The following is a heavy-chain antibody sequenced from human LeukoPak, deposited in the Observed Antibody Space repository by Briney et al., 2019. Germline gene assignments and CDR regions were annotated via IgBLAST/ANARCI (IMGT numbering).Heavy chain of an antibody. J-gene: IGHJ4*02. CDR3: ATCSYYYDSSGYYPDY. CDR2: FDPEDGET. CDR1: GYTLTELS. V-gene: IGHV1-24*01. D-gene: IGHD3-22*01. Sequence: ASVKVSCKVSGYTLTELSMHWVRQAPGKGLEWMGGFDPEDGETIYAQKFQGRVTMTEDTSTDTAYTELSSLRSEDTAVYYCATCSYYYDSSGYYPDYWGQGTLVTVSS.